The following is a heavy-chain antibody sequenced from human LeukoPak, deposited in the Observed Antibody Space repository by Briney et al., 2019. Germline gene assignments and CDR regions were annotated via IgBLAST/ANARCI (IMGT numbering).Heavy chain of an antibody. J-gene: IGHJ6*03. CDR1: GYTFTNYA. D-gene: IGHD5-24*01. V-gene: IGHV7-4-1*02. Sequence: ASVKVSCKASGYTFTNYAMHWVRQAPGQGLEWMGWINTNTGNPTYAQGFTGRFVFSLDTSVSTAYLQISSLKAEDTAVYYCARDLIVERWLPKVEYYYYMDVWGKGTTVTVSS. CDR3: ARDLIVERWLPKVEYYYYMDV. CDR2: INTNTGNP.